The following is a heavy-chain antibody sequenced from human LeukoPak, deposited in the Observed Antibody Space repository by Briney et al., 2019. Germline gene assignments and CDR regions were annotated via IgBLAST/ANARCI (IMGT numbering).Heavy chain of an antibody. CDR2: IWYDGSNK. J-gene: IGHJ6*02. CDR3: AREVAAAGPSYYYYGMDV. CDR1: GFTFSSYG. V-gene: IGHV3-33*01. D-gene: IGHD6-13*01. Sequence: GGSLRLSCAASGFTFSSYGMHWVRQAPGKGLEWVAVIWYDGSNKYYADSVKGRFTISRDNSKNTLYLQMNSLRAEDTAVYYCAREVAAAGPSYYYYGMDVWGQGTTVTVSS.